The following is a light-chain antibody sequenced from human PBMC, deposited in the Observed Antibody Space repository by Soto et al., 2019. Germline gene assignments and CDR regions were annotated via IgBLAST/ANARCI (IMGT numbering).Light chain of an antibody. J-gene: IGLJ3*02. CDR3: ETWDSDIRV. V-gene: IGLV4-60*02. CDR1: SGHSNYI. Sequence: QLVLTQSSSAPASLGSSVKLTCSLSSGHSNYIIACHQQQPGKAPRYLMKLEGSGSYNRGSGVPDRFSGSSSGADRYLTISNLQLEDEADYYCETWDSDIRVFGGGTKLTVL. CDR2: LEGSGSY.